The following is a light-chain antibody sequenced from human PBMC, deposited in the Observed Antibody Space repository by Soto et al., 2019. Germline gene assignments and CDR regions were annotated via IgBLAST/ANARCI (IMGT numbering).Light chain of an antibody. V-gene: IGLV1-44*01. Sequence: QSVLTPPPSASGTPGQRVTISCSGSSSNIGGNIVNWYQQLPGTAPKLLIFGNDQRPSWVPDRFSGSKSGTSASLAISGLQSEDEANYYCAAWDDSLNGVVFGGGTKVTVL. CDR2: GND. CDR1: SSNIGGNI. CDR3: AAWDDSLNGVV. J-gene: IGLJ2*01.